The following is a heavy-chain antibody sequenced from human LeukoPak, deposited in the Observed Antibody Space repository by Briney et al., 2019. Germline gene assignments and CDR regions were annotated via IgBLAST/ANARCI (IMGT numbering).Heavy chain of an antibody. CDR1: GGTFSSYA. CDR2: IIPIFGTA. J-gene: IGHJ6*02. V-gene: IGHV1-69*13. CDR3: ARVGYCSGGSCYYYYYGMDV. D-gene: IGHD2-15*01. Sequence: SVKVSCRASGGTFSSYAISWVRQAPGQGLEWMGGIIPIFGTANYAQKFQGRVTITADESTSTAYMELSSLRSEDTAVYYCARVGYCSGGSCYYYYYGMDVWGQGTTVTVSS.